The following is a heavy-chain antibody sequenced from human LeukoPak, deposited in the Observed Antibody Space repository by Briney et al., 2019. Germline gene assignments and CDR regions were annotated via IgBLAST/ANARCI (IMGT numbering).Heavy chain of an antibody. J-gene: IGHJ3*02. CDR1: GGTFSSYA. CDR2: IIPIFGTA. CDR3: ARGGAPANAFDI. Sequence: SVKVSCKASGGTFSSYAISWVRQAPGQGLEWMGGIIPIFGTANYAQKFQGRVTITTDESTSTAYMELSSLRSEDTAVYYCARGGAPANAFDIWGQGTMVTVS. D-gene: IGHD1-26*01. V-gene: IGHV1-69*05.